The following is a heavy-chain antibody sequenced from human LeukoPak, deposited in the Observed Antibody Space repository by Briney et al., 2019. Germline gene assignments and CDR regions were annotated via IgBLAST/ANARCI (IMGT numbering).Heavy chain of an antibody. CDR2: IYYSGST. D-gene: IGHD5-18*01. Sequence: PSETLSLTCTVSGGSISSYYWSWIRQPPGKGLEWIGYIYYSGSTNYNPSLKSRVTISVDTSKNQFSLKLSSVTAADTAVYYCARVVDTAIVPTAEFDYWGQGTLVTVSS. V-gene: IGHV4-59*01. J-gene: IGHJ4*02. CDR3: ARVVDTAIVPTAEFDY. CDR1: GGSISSYY.